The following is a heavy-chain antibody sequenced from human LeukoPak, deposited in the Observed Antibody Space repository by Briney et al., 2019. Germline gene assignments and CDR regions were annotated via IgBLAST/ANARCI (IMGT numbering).Heavy chain of an antibody. CDR1: GYSLTDKY. Sequence: ASVKVSCKASGYSLTDKYMHWVRQAPGQGLEWMGRINPNSGGTNYVQKFQGRVTMTTDTSMSTAYMELSRLTSDDTAVYYCARAGGLSWFDPWGQGTLVTVSS. CDR3: ARAGGLSWFDP. CDR2: INPNSGGT. D-gene: IGHD3-16*01. V-gene: IGHV1-2*06. J-gene: IGHJ5*02.